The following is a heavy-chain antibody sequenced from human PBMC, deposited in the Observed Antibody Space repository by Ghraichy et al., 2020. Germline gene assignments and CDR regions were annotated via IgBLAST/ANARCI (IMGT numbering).Heavy chain of an antibody. Sequence: SETLSLTCTVSGGSISSSSYYWGWIRQPPGKGLEWIGSIYYSGSTYYNPSLKSRVTISVDTSKNQFSLKLSSVTAADTAVYYCARLYSGYDSFDYWGQGTLVTVSS. CDR2: IYYSGST. J-gene: IGHJ4*02. CDR1: GGSISSSSYY. D-gene: IGHD5-12*01. CDR3: ARLYSGYDSFDY. V-gene: IGHV4-39*01.